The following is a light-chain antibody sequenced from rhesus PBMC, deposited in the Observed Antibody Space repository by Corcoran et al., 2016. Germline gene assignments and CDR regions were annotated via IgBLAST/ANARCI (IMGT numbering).Light chain of an antibody. CDR3: QHGYGTPLT. V-gene: IGKV1S15*01. CDR2: YSS. Sequence: DIQMTQSPSSLSASVGDTVTITCRASQGISNHLAWYQQTPGKVPKLLIYYSSTLQSGVPSRFRGSGSGTDFTLTISSLQPEEFATYYCQHGYGTPLTFGGGTKVEIK. CDR1: QGISNH. J-gene: IGKJ4*01.